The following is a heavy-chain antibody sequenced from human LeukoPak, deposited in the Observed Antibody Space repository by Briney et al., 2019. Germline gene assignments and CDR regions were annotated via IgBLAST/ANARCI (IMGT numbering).Heavy chain of an antibody. V-gene: IGHV3-48*01. Sequence: GGSLRLSCAASEFTFSSYSMNWVRQAPGKGLEWVSYISSSSSTIYYAESVKGRFTISRDNAKNSLYLQMNSLRVEDTAVYYCARSRGNSGSYPLDYWGQGTLVTVSS. J-gene: IGHJ4*02. CDR2: ISSSSSTI. CDR1: EFTFSSYS. CDR3: ARSRGNSGSYPLDY. D-gene: IGHD1-26*01.